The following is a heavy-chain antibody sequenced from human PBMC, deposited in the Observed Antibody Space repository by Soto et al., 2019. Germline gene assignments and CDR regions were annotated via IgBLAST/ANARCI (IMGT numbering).Heavy chain of an antibody. D-gene: IGHD3-3*01. Sequence: SETLSLTCTVSGGSISSGGYYWSWIRQHPGKGLEWIGYIYYSGSTYYKPSLKSRVTISVDTSKNQFSLKLGSVTAADTAVYFCARVTIGVKVNFWPVESIDYWGQGTLVTVSS. CDR3: ARVTIGVKVNFWPVESIDY. CDR2: IYYSGST. CDR1: GGSISSGGYY. V-gene: IGHV4-31*03. J-gene: IGHJ4*02.